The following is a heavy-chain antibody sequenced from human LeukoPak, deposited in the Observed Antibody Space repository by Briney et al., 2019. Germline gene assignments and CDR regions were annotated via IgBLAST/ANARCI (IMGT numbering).Heavy chain of an antibody. CDR3: ARDQGGYYDSSGYAY. Sequence: ASVKVSCKASGYTFTSYYMHWVRQAPGQGLEWMGIINPSVGSTNYAQKFQGRVTMTRDTSTSTVYMELSSLRSEDTAVYYCARDQGGYYDSSGYAYWGQGTLVTVSS. J-gene: IGHJ4*02. V-gene: IGHV1-46*01. CDR2: INPSVGST. D-gene: IGHD3-22*01. CDR1: GYTFTSYY.